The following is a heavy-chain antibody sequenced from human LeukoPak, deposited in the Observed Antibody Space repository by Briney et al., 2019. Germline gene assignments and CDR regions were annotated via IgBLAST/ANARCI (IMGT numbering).Heavy chain of an antibody. D-gene: IGHD5-24*01. CDR2: IRSKAYGGTT. J-gene: IGHJ6*02. CDR1: GFTFGDYA. CDR3: TRDGYNFGGYGMDV. V-gene: IGHV3-49*04. Sequence: GGSLRLSCTASGFTFGDYAMSWVRQAPGKGLEWVGFIRSKAYGGTTEYAASVKGRFTISRDGSKSIAYLQMNSLKTEDTAVYYCTRDGYNFGGYGMDVWGQGTTVTVSS.